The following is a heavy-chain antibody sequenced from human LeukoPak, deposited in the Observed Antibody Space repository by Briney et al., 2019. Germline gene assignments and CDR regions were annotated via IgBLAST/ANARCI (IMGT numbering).Heavy chain of an antibody. J-gene: IGHJ3*02. CDR1: GFTFGDYA. V-gene: IGHV3-49*04. CDR3: TSVDAFDI. CDR2: IRSKAYGGTT. Sequence: GGSLSLSCTASGFTFGDYAMSWVRQAPGKGLEWVGFIRSKAYGGTTEYAASVKGRFTISRDDSKSIAYLQMNSLKTEDTAVYYCTSVDAFDIWGQGTMVTVSS.